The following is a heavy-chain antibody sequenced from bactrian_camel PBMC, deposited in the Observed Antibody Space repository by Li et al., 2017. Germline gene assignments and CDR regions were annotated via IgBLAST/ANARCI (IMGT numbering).Heavy chain of an antibody. CDR3: AAVVGCSTAPWLRDPGQRQGPIY. Sequence: VQLVESGGGSVQVGGSLRLSCVSSGYTYSSYCMGWFRQAPGKEREGVASITRIHGGTAYADSVKGRFIISRDNTKNTWYPQMNILKPEDTAMYYCAAVVGCSTAPWLRDPGQRQGPIYWGQGTQVTVS. CDR1: GYTYSSYC. J-gene: IGHJ4*01. V-gene: IGHV3S68*01. D-gene: IGHD7*01. CDR2: ITRIHGGT.